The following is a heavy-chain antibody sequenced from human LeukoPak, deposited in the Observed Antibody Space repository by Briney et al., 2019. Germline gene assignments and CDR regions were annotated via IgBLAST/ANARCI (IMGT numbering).Heavy chain of an antibody. V-gene: IGHV3-43*02. CDR2: ISGDGGTT. Sequence: GGSLRLSCAASGFTFSSNWMHWVRQAPGKGLEWVSLISGDGGTTYSADSVKGRFTISRDNSKNSLYLQMNSLRTEDTALYYCARSLPDYFDYWGQGTLVTVSS. J-gene: IGHJ4*02. CDR1: GFTFSSNW. CDR3: ARSLPDYFDY.